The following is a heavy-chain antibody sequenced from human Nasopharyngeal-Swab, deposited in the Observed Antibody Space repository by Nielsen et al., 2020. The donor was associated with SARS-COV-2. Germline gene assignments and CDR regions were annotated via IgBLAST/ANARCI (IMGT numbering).Heavy chain of an antibody. CDR3: AKGGYSGYDPLGMDV. D-gene: IGHD5-12*01. Sequence: VRQAPGKGLEWVAVISYDGSNKYYADSVKGRFTISRDNSKNTLYLQMNSLRAEDTAVYYCAKGGYSGYDPLGMDVWGQGTTVTV. V-gene: IGHV3-30*18. CDR2: ISYDGSNK. J-gene: IGHJ6*02.